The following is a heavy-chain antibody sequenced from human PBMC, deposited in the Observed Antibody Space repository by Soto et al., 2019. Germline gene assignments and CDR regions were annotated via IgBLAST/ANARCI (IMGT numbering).Heavy chain of an antibody. V-gene: IGHV3-23*01. CDR2: ISGSGGST. D-gene: IGHD3-10*01. J-gene: IGHJ6*02. CDR1: GFTFSSYA. CDR3: AKRGFPRIYYYYGMDV. Sequence: GGSLRLSCAASGFTFSSYAMSWVRQAPGKGLEWVSAISGSGGSTYYADSVKGRFTISRDNSKNTLYLQMNSLRAEDTAVYYCAKRGFPRIYYYYGMDVWGQGTTVTVS.